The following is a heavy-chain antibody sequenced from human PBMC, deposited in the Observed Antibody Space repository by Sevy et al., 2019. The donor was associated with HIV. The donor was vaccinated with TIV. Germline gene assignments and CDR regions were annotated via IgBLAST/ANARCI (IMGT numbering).Heavy chain of an antibody. J-gene: IGHJ4*02. V-gene: IGHV3-48*03. CDR2: ISNSGTTI. Sequence: GGSLRVSCAASGFTFGSYEMSWVRQAPGKGLEWVSYISNSGTTIYYSDSVKGRFTISRDNARNSLYLQMNSLRAEDTAISYCARDLPPSATTVAHFDCRGQGTLVTVSS. D-gene: IGHD4-17*01. CDR1: GFTFGSYE. CDR3: ARDLPPSATTVAHFDC.